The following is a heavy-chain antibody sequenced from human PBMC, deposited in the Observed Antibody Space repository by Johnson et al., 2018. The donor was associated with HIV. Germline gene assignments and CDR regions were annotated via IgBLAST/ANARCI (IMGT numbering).Heavy chain of an antibody. J-gene: IGHJ3*02. CDR1: GFTFSTSW. CDR2: IKRKTAGGTT. CDR3: TTDWLYSSGGGGAFYI. D-gene: IGHD6-25*01. V-gene: IGHV3-15*01. Sequence: VQLVESRGGLVQPGGSLRLSCAASGFTFSTSWMSWVRQAPGKGLAWVGRIKRKTAGGTTDSAAPVKARFTISRDDSKNTLYLQMNSLKTKDTAVYYCTTDWLYSSGGGGAFYIWGQGTKVTVSS.